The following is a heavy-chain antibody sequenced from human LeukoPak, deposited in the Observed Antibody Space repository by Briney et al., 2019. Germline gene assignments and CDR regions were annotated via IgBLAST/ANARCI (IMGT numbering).Heavy chain of an antibody. J-gene: IGHJ4*02. CDR1: GFTFDDYA. D-gene: IGHD6-6*01. Sequence: PGGSLRLSCAASGFTFDDYAMHWVRQAPGKGLEWVSGISWNSGSIGYADSVKGRFTISRDNAKNSLYLQMNSLRAEDMALYYCAKAAGYHYGSSSFLFDYWGQGTLVTVFS. V-gene: IGHV3-9*03. CDR3: AKAAGYHYGSSSFLFDY. CDR2: ISWNSGSI.